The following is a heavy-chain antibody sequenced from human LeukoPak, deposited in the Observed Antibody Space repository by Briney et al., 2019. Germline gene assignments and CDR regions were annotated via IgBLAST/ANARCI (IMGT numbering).Heavy chain of an antibody. CDR3: ARGTVGYCSGGSCQGWFDP. Sequence: SETLSLTCTVSGGSISSSSYYWGWIRQPPGKGLEWIGSIYHSGSTYYNPSLKSRVTISVDTSKNQFSLKLSSVTAADTAVYYCARGTVGYCSGGSCQGWFDPWGQGTLVTVSS. D-gene: IGHD2-15*01. J-gene: IGHJ5*02. CDR2: IYHSGST. V-gene: IGHV4-39*07. CDR1: GGSISSSSYY.